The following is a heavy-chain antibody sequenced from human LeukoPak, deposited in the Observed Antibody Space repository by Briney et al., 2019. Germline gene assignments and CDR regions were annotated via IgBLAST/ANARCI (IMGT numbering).Heavy chain of an antibody. CDR2: IYPGDSDT. J-gene: IGHJ4*02. V-gene: IGHV5-51*01. CDR3: ARPAYGDYQFDY. Sequence: GASLQISCQGSGSSFTSYWIGWVRQVPGKGLEGMGIIYPGDSDTRYSPSFQGQVTISADKSISTAYLQWSSLKASDTAIYYCARPAYGDYQFDYWGQGPLVTAPS. D-gene: IGHD4-17*01. CDR1: GSSFTSYW.